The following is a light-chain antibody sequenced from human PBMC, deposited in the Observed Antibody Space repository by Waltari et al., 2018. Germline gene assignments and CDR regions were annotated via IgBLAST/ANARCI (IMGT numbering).Light chain of an antibody. CDR1: QAISNY. Sequence: DIQLTQSPSFLSASVGGRVTITCRASQAISNYLAWYQQKPGKAPRLLIYATSTLQSGVPSRFSGSGSGTEFTLTISRLQPEDFATYYCQHLNSYLSQTFSQGTKVEIK. CDR3: QHLNSYLSQT. V-gene: IGKV1-9*01. J-gene: IGKJ1*01. CDR2: ATS.